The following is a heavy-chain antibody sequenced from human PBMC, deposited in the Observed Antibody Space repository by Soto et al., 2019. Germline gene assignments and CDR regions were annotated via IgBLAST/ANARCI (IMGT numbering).Heavy chain of an antibody. Sequence: ASVKVSCKASGYTFTSYGISWVRQAPGQGLEWMGWISAYNGNTNYAQKLQGRVTMTTDTSTSTAYMELRSLRSEDTAVYYCARAERRFLEWLSPMAYYYYYGTDVWGQGTTVTVSS. V-gene: IGHV1-18*01. J-gene: IGHJ6*02. CDR2: ISAYNGNT. CDR1: GYTFTSYG. D-gene: IGHD3-3*01. CDR3: ARAERRFLEWLSPMAYYYYYGTDV.